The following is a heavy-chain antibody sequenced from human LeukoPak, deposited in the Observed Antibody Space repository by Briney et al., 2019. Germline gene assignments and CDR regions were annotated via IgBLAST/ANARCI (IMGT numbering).Heavy chain of an antibody. CDR2: IYTTGST. CDR1: GFSITNGYY. D-gene: IGHD6-6*01. CDR3: AREVAARKIDY. Sequence: SETLSLTCTVSGFSITNGYYWTWIRQPAGKELEWIGRIYTTGSTNYNPALKSRLTMSLDTSKSQFSLKLSSVTAADTAVYYCAREVAARKIDYWGQGALVVVSS. J-gene: IGHJ4*02. V-gene: IGHV4-4*07.